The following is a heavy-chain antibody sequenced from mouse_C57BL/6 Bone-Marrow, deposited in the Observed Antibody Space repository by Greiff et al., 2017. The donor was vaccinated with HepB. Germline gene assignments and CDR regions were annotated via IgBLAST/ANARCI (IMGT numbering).Heavy chain of an antibody. V-gene: IGHV5-9*01. CDR2: ISGGGGNT. CDR1: GFTFSSYT. D-gene: IGHD2-4*01. Sequence: EVQLVDSGGGLVKPGGSLKLSCAASGFTFSSYTMSWVRQTPEKRLEWVATISGGGGNTYYPDSVKGRFTISRDNAKNTLYLQMSSLRSEDTALYYCARDDFAWFAYWGQGTLVTVSA. CDR3: ARDDFAWFAY. J-gene: IGHJ3*01.